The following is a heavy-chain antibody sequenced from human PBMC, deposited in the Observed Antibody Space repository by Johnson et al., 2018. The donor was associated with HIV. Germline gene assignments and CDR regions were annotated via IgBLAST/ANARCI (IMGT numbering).Heavy chain of an antibody. J-gene: IGHJ3*02. CDR1: GFTFSSFA. V-gene: IGHV3-23*04. CDR2: ISGAGGSR. Sequence: VQLVESGGGVVQPVRSLRLYCAASGFTFSSFAMSWVRQAPGKGLEWVSGISGAGGSRNYADSVKGRFTISRDNAKNSLYLQMNSRRAEDTALYYCATAENSKWGLRSVDASDIWGQGTMFTVSS. D-gene: IGHD1-26*01. CDR3: ATAENSKWGLRSVDASDI.